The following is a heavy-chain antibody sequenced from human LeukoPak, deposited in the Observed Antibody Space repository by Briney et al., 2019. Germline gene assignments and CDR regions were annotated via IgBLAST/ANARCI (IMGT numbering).Heavy chain of an antibody. CDR1: GYTFTGYY. CDR2: INPSSGGT. Sequence: ASVKVSCKVSGYTFTGYYLHWLRQAPGQGLEWMGRINPSSGGTNYAQKFQGRVTMTRDTSINTAYMALSSLRSDDTAVYYCARGPSGSDYWGRGTLVTVSS. J-gene: IGHJ4*02. V-gene: IGHV1-2*06. D-gene: IGHD3-10*01. CDR3: ARGPSGSDY.